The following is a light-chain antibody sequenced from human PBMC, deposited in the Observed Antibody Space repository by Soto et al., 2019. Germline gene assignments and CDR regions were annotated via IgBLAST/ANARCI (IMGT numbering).Light chain of an antibody. CDR2: AAS. V-gene: IGKV1-9*01. CDR3: QQLSTYPST. J-gene: IGKJ4*01. CDR1: QGIGSY. Sequence: IQLTESPSSLSASVGDRVTITCRASQGIGSYLAWYQQKPGEAPKLLIFAASTLQSAVPSRFSGSGSGTDFTLTISSLQAEDFATYYCQQLSTYPSTFGGGTKVGIK.